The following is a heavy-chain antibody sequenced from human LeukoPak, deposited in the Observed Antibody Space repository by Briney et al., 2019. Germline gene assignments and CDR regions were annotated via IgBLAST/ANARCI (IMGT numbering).Heavy chain of an antibody. CDR2: INHSGST. V-gene: IGHV4-34*01. Sequence: SETLSLTCAVYGGSFSGYYWSWIRQPPGKGLEWIGEINHSGSTNYNPSLKSRVTISVDTSKNQFSLKLNSVTAADTAVYYCARASSGRLLFDYWGQGALVTASS. J-gene: IGHJ4*02. D-gene: IGHD6-19*01. CDR3: ARASSGRLLFDY. CDR1: GGSFSGYY.